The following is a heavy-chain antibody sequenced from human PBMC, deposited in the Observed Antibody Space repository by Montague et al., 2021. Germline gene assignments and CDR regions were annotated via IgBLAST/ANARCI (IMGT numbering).Heavy chain of an antibody. D-gene: IGHD3-22*01. Sequence: SETLSLTCSVYADTINGSYWSWTRPPKGNSLEWIAPVFLSKATFYNPSPKTRVSVADDTTKHQNSLHVESASAADSFVYYFARQGFYESGGFFIWGLGTL. V-gene: IGHV4-4*07. J-gene: IGHJ1*01. CDR1: ADTINGSY. CDR2: VFLSKAT. CDR3: ARQGFYESGGFFI.